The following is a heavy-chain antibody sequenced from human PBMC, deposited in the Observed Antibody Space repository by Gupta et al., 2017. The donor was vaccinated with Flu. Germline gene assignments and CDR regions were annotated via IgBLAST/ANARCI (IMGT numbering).Heavy chain of an antibody. D-gene: IGHD3-10*01. Sequence: TVSNYAMSWIRQAPGKGLEWVSGISGSGGSTYYADSVKGRFTISRDNSKNTLYLQMNSLRAEDTAVYYCAKLTIGDDAFDIWGQGTMVTVSS. CDR2: ISGSGGST. CDR1: TVSNYA. J-gene: IGHJ3*02. V-gene: IGHV3-23*01. CDR3: AKLTIGDDAFDI.